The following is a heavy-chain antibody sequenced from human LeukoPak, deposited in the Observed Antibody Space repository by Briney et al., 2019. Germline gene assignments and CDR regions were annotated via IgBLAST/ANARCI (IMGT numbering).Heavy chain of an antibody. CDR3: AKGGGYSNGLFDS. Sequence: PGRSLRLSCAASGFTFSNYGMHWVRQAPGKGLEWVAVISYDGSNKYYVDSVKGRFTISRDNSKSTLYLQMNSLRAEDTAVYYGAKGGGYSNGLFDSWGQGTLVTVSS. V-gene: IGHV3-30*18. D-gene: IGHD6-19*01. CDR1: GFTFSNYG. CDR2: ISYDGSNK. J-gene: IGHJ4*02.